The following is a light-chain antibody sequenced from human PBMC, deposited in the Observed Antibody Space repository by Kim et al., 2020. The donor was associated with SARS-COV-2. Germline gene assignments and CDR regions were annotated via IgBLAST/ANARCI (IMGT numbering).Light chain of an antibody. CDR1: QSILYTSNNKNY. J-gene: IGKJ2*01. CDR2: WAS. CDR3: QQYFRPWYT. V-gene: IGKV4-1*01. Sequence: RATINCKSSQSILYTSNNKNYLAWYQQKPGQPPKLLIYWASIRESGVPDRFSGSGSGTDFTLTISSLQDEDVAVYYCQQYFRPWYTFGQGTKLEI.